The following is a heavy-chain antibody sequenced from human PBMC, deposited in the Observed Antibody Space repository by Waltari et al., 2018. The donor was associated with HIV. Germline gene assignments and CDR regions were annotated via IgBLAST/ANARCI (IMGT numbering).Heavy chain of an antibody. CDR3: GILTGFLKPYFDS. Sequence: QLQLHESGPRLVKPSETLSLTCTVSGGSISSRSYYWGWIRPPPGKGLEGIGTIHYRGNTYYNPPLKSRVTISIDTSKNQFSRKLSSVTAADTAVYYCGILTGFLKPYFDSWGQGTLVAVSS. D-gene: IGHD3-9*01. CDR2: IHYRGNT. J-gene: IGHJ4*02. V-gene: IGHV4-39*01. CDR1: GGSISSRSYY.